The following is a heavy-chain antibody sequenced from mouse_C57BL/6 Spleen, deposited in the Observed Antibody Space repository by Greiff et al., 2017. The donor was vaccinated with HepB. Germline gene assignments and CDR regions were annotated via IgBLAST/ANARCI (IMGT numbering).Heavy chain of an antibody. J-gene: IGHJ4*01. CDR1: GFSFNTYA. D-gene: IGHD1-1*02. Sequence: EVKLQESGGGLVQPKGSLKLSCAASGFSFNTYAMNWVRQAPGKGLEWVARIRSKSNNYATYYADSVKDRFTISRDDSESMLYLQMNNLKTEDTAMYYCVRQDDPEGVVYAMDYWGQGTSVTVSS. CDR3: VRQDDPEGVVYAMDY. CDR2: IRSKSNNYAT. V-gene: IGHV10-1*01.